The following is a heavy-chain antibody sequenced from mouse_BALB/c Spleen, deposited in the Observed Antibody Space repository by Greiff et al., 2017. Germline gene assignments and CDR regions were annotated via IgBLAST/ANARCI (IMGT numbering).Heavy chain of an antibody. CDR2: IYPGGGYT. CDR1: GYTFTNYW. CDR3: ARGGGSSYAMDY. D-gene: IGHD1-1*01. Sequence: QVQLKQSGAELVRPGTSVKISCKASGYTFTNYWLGWVKQRPGHGLEWIGDIYPGGGYTNYNEKFKGKATLTADTSSSTAYMQLSSLTSEDSAVYFCARGGGSSYAMDYWGQGTSVTVSS. J-gene: IGHJ4*01. V-gene: IGHV1-63*02.